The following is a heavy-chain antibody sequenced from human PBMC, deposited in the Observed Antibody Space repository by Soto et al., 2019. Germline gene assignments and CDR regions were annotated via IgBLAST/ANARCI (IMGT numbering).Heavy chain of an antibody. Sequence: SETLSLTCAVYGGSFIGYYWIWIRQPPGKGLEWIGEINHSGSTNYNPSLKSRVTISVDTSKNQFSLKLSSVTAADTAVYYCARGLDYDFWSGYRNWFDPWGQGTLVTVSS. CDR3: ARGLDYDFWSGYRNWFDP. CDR1: GGSFIGYY. J-gene: IGHJ5*02. D-gene: IGHD3-3*01. V-gene: IGHV4-34*01. CDR2: INHSGST.